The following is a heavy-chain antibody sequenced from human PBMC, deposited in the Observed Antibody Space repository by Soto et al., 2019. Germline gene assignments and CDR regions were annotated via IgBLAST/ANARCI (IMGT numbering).Heavy chain of an antibody. V-gene: IGHV3-30*18. CDR1: GFTFSSYG. CDR2: ISYDGSNK. CDR3: AKDHQNVVVVAAADKDYYYYYMDV. Sequence: GGSLRLSCAASGFTFSSYGMHWVRQAPGKGLEWVAVISYDGSNKYYADSVKGRFTISRDNSKNTLYLQMNSLRAEDTAVYYCAKDHQNVVVVAAADKDYYYYYMDVWGKGTTVTVSS. D-gene: IGHD2-15*01. J-gene: IGHJ6*03.